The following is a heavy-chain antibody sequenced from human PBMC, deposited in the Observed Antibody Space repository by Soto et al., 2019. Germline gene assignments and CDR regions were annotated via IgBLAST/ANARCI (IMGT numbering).Heavy chain of an antibody. CDR2: INAGYGNT. J-gene: IGHJ6*02. Sequence: ASVKVSCKASGYTFTSYGISWVRQAPGQGLEWMGWINAGYGNTKYSQKFQGRVTITRDTSASTAYMELSSLRSEDTAVYYCASHIVVVVAATDYYGMDVWGQGTTVTVSS. CDR1: GYTFTSYG. V-gene: IGHV1-3*01. CDR3: ASHIVVVVAATDYYGMDV. D-gene: IGHD2-15*01.